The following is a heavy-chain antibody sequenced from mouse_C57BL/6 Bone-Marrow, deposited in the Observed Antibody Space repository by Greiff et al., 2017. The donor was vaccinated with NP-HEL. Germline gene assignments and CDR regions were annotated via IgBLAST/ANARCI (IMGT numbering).Heavy chain of an antibody. J-gene: IGHJ2*01. V-gene: IGHV1-69*01. Sequence: QVQLQQPGAELVMPGASVKLSCKASGYTFTSYWMHWVKQRPGQGLEWIGEIDPSDSYTNYNQKFKGKSTLTVAKSSSTAYMQLSSLTSEDSAVYYCARGDPYYFDYWGQGTTLSVSS. CDR2: IDPSDSYT. D-gene: IGHD3-3*01. CDR3: ARGDPYYFDY. CDR1: GYTFTSYW.